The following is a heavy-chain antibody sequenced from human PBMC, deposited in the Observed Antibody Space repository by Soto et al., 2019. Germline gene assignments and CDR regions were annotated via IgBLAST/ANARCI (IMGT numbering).Heavy chain of an antibody. D-gene: IGHD2-15*01. CDR3: ARDLWWYLH. Sequence: EVQLLESGGGLVQPGGALRLSCAASGFTFSSHAMSWVRQAPGKGLEWISSISAGSEGAYYADSVKGRFTISRDNSNTPLYLQMNSLGAEDTAVYYWARDLWWYLHWGQGTLVTVSS. CDR1: GFTFSSHA. V-gene: IGHV3-23*01. CDR2: ISAGSEGA. J-gene: IGHJ4*02.